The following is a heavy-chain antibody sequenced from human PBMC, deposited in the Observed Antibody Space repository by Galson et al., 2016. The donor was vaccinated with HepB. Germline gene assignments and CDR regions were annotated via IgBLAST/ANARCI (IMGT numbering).Heavy chain of an antibody. CDR3: ARSSSSPAFDI. Sequence: SVKVSCKASGYIFTSSAINWVRQAPGQGLEWMGWSNTYTGKPTYAQAFTGRFVFSLDTSASTAYLQINRLEVEDTAVYYCARSSSSPAFDIWGQGTMVAVS. CDR2: SNTYTGKP. CDR1: GYIFTSSA. D-gene: IGHD6-6*01. V-gene: IGHV7-4-1*02. J-gene: IGHJ3*02.